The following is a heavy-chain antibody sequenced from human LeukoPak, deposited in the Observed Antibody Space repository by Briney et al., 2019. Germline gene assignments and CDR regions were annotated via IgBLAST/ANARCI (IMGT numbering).Heavy chain of an antibody. CDR2: IYYSGST. V-gene: IGHV4-59*08. CDR3: ARRRSSGRGRGRYFDL. J-gene: IGHJ2*01. Sequence: SQTLSLTCTVSGGSISGHYWSWIRQPPGKGLEWIGYIYYSGSTNYNPSLKSRVTISVDTSKNQFSLKLSSVTAADTAVYYCARRRSSGRGRGRYFDLWGRGTLVTVSS. CDR1: GGSISGHY. D-gene: IGHD6-19*01.